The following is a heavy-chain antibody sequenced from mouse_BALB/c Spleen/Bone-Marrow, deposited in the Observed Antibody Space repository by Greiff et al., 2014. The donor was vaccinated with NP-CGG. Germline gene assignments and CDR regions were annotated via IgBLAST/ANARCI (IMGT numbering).Heavy chain of an antibody. Sequence: LKESGTEVVRPGASVKLSCKASGYSFTTYWMNWVKQRPGRGLEWIGMIHPSDSETRLNQKFKDKATLTVDKSSSTAYMQLNSPTSEDSAVYYCAREKVYYGISWFAYWGQGTLVTVSA. J-gene: IGHJ3*01. CDR2: IHPSDSET. CDR1: GYSFTTYW. D-gene: IGHD2-1*01. V-gene: IGHV1-74*04. CDR3: AREKVYYGISWFAY.